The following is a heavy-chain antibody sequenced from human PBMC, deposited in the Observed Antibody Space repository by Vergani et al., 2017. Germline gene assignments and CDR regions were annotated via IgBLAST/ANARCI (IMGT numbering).Heavy chain of an antibody. D-gene: IGHD2-8*02. V-gene: IGHV3-7*01. CDR1: GFSLSRFW. Sequence: EVQLVESGGGLVQPGGSLRLSCAASGFSLSRFWLGWVRQAPEKGLEWCAHISPDGSATSYVDSVKGRFTISRDNTKNSLSLQMSGLIVEDTAVYYCARDRGDWRYSRYFYNYYRDVWGKGTTVTVSS. CDR3: ARDRGDWRYSRYFYNYYRDV. CDR2: ISPDGSAT. J-gene: IGHJ6*03.